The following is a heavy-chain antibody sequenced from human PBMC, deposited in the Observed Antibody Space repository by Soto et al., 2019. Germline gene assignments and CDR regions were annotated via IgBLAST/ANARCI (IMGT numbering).Heavy chain of an antibody. Sequence: QVQLQESGPGLVKPSQTLSLTCTVSGGSISSGGYYWSWIRQPQGKGLESIGYIYYSGSTYYNPSLKSPVPRSVDTSKNQFSLKLSSVTAADTAVYYCARDTFGGVIALTWGQGTLVTVSS. D-gene: IGHD3-16*01. V-gene: IGHV4-30-4*01. J-gene: IGHJ5*02. CDR1: GGSISSGGYY. CDR3: ARDTFGGVIALT. CDR2: IYYSGST.